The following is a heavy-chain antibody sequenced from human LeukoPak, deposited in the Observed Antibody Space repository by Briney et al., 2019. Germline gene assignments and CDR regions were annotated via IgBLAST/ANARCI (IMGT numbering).Heavy chain of an antibody. V-gene: IGHV1-8*01. Sequence: ASVKVSCKASGYTFTSCDINWVRQATGQGLEWMGWMNPNSGNTGYAQKFQGRVTMTRNTSISTAYMELSSLRSEDTAVYYCARGQITMVRGVIRKYYFDYWGQGTLVTVSS. D-gene: IGHD3-10*01. CDR3: ARGQITMVRGVIRKYYFDY. CDR1: GYTFTSCD. CDR2: MNPNSGNT. J-gene: IGHJ4*02.